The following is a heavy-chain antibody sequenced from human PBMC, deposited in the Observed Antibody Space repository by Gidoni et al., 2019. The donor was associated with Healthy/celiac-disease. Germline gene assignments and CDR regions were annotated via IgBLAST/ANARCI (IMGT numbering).Heavy chain of an antibody. D-gene: IGHD1-1*01. V-gene: IGHV4-39*01. CDR1: GGSISSSSYY. Sequence: QLQLQESGPGLVKPSETLSLPCTVSGGSISSSSYYWGWIRQPPGKGLEWIGSIYYSGSTYYNPSLKSRVTISVDTSKNQFSLKLSSVTAADTAVYYCARRHNYGTGNFDYWGQGTLVTVSS. CDR3: ARRHNYGTGNFDY. J-gene: IGHJ4*02. CDR2: IYYSGST.